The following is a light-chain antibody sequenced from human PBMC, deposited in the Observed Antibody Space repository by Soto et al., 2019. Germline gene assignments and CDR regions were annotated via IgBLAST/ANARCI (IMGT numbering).Light chain of an antibody. V-gene: IGLV2-23*02. CDR1: SSDVGSYNL. CDR2: EVS. Sequence: QSVLTQPASVSGSPGQLITISCTGTSSDVGSYNLVSWYQQHPGKAPKVMIYEVSKRPSGVSNRFSGSKFGNTASLTISGLQADDEADYYCCSYAGSSTYVFGTGTKVTVL. CDR3: CSYAGSSTYV. J-gene: IGLJ1*01.